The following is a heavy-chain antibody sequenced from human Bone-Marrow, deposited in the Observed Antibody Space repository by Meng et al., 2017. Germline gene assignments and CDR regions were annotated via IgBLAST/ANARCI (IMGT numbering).Heavy chain of an antibody. D-gene: IGHD3-10*01. CDR2: INPSGGST. J-gene: IGHJ3*02. CDR3: ARGSKVRGVIIKSVGAFDI. CDR1: GYTFTSYA. V-gene: IGHV1-46*01. Sequence: ASVKVSCKASGYTFTSYAMHWVRQAPGQGLEWMGIINPSGGSTSYAQKFQGRVTMTRDTSTSTVYMELSSLRSEDTAVYYCARGSKVRGVIIKSVGAFDIWGQGTMVTVSS.